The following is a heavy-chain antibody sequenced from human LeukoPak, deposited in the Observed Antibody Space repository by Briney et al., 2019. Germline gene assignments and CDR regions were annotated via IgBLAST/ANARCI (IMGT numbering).Heavy chain of an antibody. CDR1: GGSFSGYY. CDR2: INHSGST. V-gene: IGHV4-34*01. Sequence: SETLSLTCAVYGGSFSGYYWSWIRQPPGKGLEWIGEINHSGSTNYNPSLKSRVTISVDTSKNQFSLKLSSVTAADTAVYYCARGRRGGGWYWNAFDICGQGTMVTVSS. J-gene: IGHJ3*02. D-gene: IGHD2-15*01. CDR3: ARGRRGGGWYWNAFDI.